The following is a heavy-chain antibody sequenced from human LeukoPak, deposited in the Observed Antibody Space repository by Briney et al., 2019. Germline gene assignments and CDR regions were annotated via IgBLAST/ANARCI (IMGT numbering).Heavy chain of an antibody. J-gene: IGHJ6*02. CDR1: GFTFDDYA. CDR2: ISGDGGST. CDR3: AKGHYYGMDV. V-gene: IGHV3-43*02. Sequence: PGGSLRLSCAASGFTFDDYAMHWVRQAPGRGVEWVSLISGDGGSTYYADSVKGRFTISRDNSKNSLYLQMNSLRTEDTALYYCAKGHYYGMDVWGQGTTVTVSS.